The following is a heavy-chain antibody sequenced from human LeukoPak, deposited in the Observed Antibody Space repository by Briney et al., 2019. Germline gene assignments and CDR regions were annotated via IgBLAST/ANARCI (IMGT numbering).Heavy chain of an antibody. CDR3: TTERSGSKTACGWDVDY. CDR2: IKSKTAGGTT. CDR1: GFTFSNAW. Sequence: GGSLRLSCAASGFTFSNAWMSWVRQAPGKGLEWVCRIKSKTAGGTTDYAAPVKGRFTISRDDSKNKLYLQMNSLKTEDTAVYYCTTERSGSKTACGWDVDYWGQGTLVTVSS. J-gene: IGHJ4*02. V-gene: IGHV3-15*01. D-gene: IGHD1-26*01.